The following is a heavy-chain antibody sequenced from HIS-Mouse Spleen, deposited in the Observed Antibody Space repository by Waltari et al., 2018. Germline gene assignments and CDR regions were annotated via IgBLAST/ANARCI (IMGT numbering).Heavy chain of an antibody. CDR3: AREITCSSSWYDWYFDL. Sequence: QVQLQESGPGLVKPSQTLSLTCTVSGGSISSGGYYWSWIRQHPGKGLEWSGYIYYSGRTYDNPSLKSRVTISVDTAKNQFSLKLSSVTAADTAVYYCAREITCSSSWYDWYFDLWGRGTLVTVSS. V-gene: IGHV4-31*03. CDR2: IYYSGRT. D-gene: IGHD6-13*01. CDR1: GGSISSGGYY. J-gene: IGHJ2*01.